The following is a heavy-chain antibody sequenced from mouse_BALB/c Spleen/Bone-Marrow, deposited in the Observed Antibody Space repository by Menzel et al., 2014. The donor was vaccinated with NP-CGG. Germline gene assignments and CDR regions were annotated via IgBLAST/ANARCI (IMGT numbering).Heavy chain of an antibody. Sequence: VQLAESGAELVKPGASVKLSCKTSGYTFTSYWIQWVKQRPGQGLGWIGEIFPGTVTPYYNEKFKGKATLTIDTSSSAASMQLSSLTSEDSAVYFCARRGYGYLDYWGQGTTLTVSS. CDR3: ARRGYGYLDY. V-gene: IGHV1S132*01. D-gene: IGHD2-10*02. CDR2: IFPGTVTP. CDR1: GYTFTSYW. J-gene: IGHJ2*01.